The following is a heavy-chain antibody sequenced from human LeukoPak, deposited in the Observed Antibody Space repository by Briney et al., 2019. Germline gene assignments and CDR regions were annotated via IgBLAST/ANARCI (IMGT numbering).Heavy chain of an antibody. D-gene: IGHD2-15*01. CDR2: INPNSGGT. CDR1: GYTFTGYY. J-gene: IGHJ3*02. Sequence: ASVTVSCKASGYTFTGYYMHWVRQAPGQGLEWMGWINPNSGGTNYAQKFQGRVTMTRDTSISTAYMELSRLRFDDTAVYYCARIGYCSGGSCSLAPYDIWGQGTMVTVSS. CDR3: ARIGYCSGGSCSLAPYDI. V-gene: IGHV1-2*02.